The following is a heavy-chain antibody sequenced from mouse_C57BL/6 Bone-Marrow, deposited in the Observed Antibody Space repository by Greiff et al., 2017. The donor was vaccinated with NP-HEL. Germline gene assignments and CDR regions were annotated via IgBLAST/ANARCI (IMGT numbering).Heavy chain of an antibody. V-gene: IGHV1-81*01. J-gene: IGHJ1*03. Sequence: VKLVESGAELARPGASVKLSCKASGYTFTSYGISWVKQRTGQGLEWIGEIYPRSGNTYYNEKFKGKATLTADKSSSTAYMELRSLTSEDSAVYFCDYYGSSDWYFDVWGTGTTVTVSS. CDR1: GYTFTSYG. CDR2: IYPRSGNT. CDR3: DYYGSSDWYFDV. D-gene: IGHD1-1*01.